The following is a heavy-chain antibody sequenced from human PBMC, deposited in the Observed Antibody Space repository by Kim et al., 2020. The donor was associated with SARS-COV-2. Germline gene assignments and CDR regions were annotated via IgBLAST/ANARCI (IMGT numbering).Heavy chain of an antibody. CDR1: GGSISSSSYY. D-gene: IGHD6-13*01. CDR3: ARHGAAAGHEDWFDP. J-gene: IGHJ5*02. CDR2: IYYSGST. V-gene: IGHV4-39*01. Sequence: SETLSLTCTVSGGSISSSSYYWGWIRQPPGKGLEWIGSIYYSGSTYYNPSLKSRVTISVDTSKNQFSLKLSSVTAADTAVYYCARHGAAAGHEDWFDPWGQGTLVTVSS.